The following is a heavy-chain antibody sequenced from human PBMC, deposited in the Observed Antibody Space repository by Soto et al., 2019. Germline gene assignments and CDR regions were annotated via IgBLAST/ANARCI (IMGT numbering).Heavy chain of an antibody. J-gene: IGHJ4*02. V-gene: IGHV4-31*03. CDR2: IYYSGST. D-gene: IGHD2-2*01. CDR3: ARLVVVPAAQRLDY. CDR1: GGSISSGGYY. Sequence: SLTCTVSGGSISSGGYYWSWIRQHPGKGLEWIGYIYYSGSTYYNPSLKSRVTISVDTSKNQFSLKLSSVTAADTAVYYCARLVVVPAAQRLDYWGQGTLVTVSS.